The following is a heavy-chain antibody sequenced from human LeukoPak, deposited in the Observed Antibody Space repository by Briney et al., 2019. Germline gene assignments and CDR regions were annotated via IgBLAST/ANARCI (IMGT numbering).Heavy chain of an antibody. V-gene: IGHV1-46*03. CDR1: GYTFTSYY. CDR3: ARDRSVDTAMDWVSFDY. CDR2: INPSGGST. D-gene: IGHD5-18*01. Sequence: ASVKVSCKVSGYTFTSYYMHWVRQAPGQGLEWMGIINPSGGSTSYAQKFQGRVTMTRDTSTSTVYMELSSLRSEDTAVYYCARDRSVDTAMDWVSFDYWGQGTLVTVSS. J-gene: IGHJ4*02.